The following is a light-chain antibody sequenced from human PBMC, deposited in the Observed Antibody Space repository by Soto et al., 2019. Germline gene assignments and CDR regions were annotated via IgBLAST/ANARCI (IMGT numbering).Light chain of an antibody. Sequence: EIVMTQSPATLSVSPGERATLSCRASQSVSSDLAWYQQKPGQAPRLLIYGASTRATSIAARFSGSGSGIEFTLTITSLQSEDFAVYYCQQYNSWPPTFGGGTKVDIK. J-gene: IGKJ4*01. CDR3: QQYNSWPPT. CDR1: QSVSSD. V-gene: IGKV3-15*01. CDR2: GAS.